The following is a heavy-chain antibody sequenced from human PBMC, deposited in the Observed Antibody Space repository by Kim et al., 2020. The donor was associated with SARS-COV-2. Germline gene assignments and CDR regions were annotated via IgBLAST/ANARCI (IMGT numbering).Heavy chain of an antibody. V-gene: IGHV1-18*01. CDR3: ARDRGSSGYYPARGDFDY. CDR2: ISAYNGNT. CDR1: GYTFTSYG. J-gene: IGHJ4*02. D-gene: IGHD3-22*01. Sequence: ASVKVSCKASGYTFTSYGISWVRQAPGQGLEWMGWISAYNGNTNYAQKLQGRVTMTTDTSTSTAYMELRSLRSDDTAVYYCARDRGSSGYYPARGDFDYWGQGTLVTVSS.